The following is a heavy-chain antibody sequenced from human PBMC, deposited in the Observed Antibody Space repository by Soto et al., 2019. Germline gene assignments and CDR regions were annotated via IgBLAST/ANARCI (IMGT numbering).Heavy chain of an antibody. V-gene: IGHV1-18*04. D-gene: IGHD3-22*01. J-gene: IGHJ4*02. CDR1: GYTYTSYG. CDR3: ARDPYYYDSSQPAFDY. CDR2: ISAYNGNT. Sequence: ASVKVSCKASGYTYTSYGISWVRQAPGQGLEWMGWISAYNGNTNYAQKLQGRVTMTTDTSTSTAYMELRSLRSDDTAVYYCARDPYYYDSSQPAFDYWGQGTLVTVSS.